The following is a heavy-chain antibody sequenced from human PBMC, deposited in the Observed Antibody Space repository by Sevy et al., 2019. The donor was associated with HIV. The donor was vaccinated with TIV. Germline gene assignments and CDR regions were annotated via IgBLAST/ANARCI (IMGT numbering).Heavy chain of an antibody. J-gene: IGHJ6*03. Sequence: ASVKVSCKASGYTFTSYGISWVRQAPGQGLEWMGWISAYNGNTNYAQKLQGRVTMTTDTSTSTAYMELRSLRSDDTAVYYCAGVGLPSRHTMIVVGTRGNMDVWGKGTTVTVSS. CDR1: GYTFTSYG. V-gene: IGHV1-18*04. D-gene: IGHD3-22*01. CDR3: AGVGLPSRHTMIVVGTRGNMDV. CDR2: ISAYNGNT.